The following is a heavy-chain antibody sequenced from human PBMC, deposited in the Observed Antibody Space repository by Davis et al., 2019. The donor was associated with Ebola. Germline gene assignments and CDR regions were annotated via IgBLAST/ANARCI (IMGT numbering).Heavy chain of an antibody. D-gene: IGHD5-24*01. CDR3: ARARDMATIGDYAMDV. V-gene: IGHV1-69*02. CDR1: GGTFSSYT. CDR2: IIPMLGIA. Sequence: AASVKVSCKASGGTFSSYTISWVRLAPGQGLEWMGRIIPMLGIANYAQKFQGRVTITADISTTAYMELSSPRSEDTAVYYCARARDMATIGDYAMDVWGQGTTVTVSS. J-gene: IGHJ6*02.